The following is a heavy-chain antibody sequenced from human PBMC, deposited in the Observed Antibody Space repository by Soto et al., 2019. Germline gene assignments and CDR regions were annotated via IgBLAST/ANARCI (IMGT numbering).Heavy chain of an antibody. V-gene: IGHV4-34*01. CDR2: INHSGST. J-gene: IGHJ4*02. CDR3: ARGWSFSYGSYTH. CDR1: GGSFSGNY. D-gene: IGHD5-18*01. Sequence: PSETLSLTCAVYGGSFSGNYWSWIRQPPGKGLEWIGEINHSGSTNYNPSLKSRVTISVDTSKNQFSLKLSSVTAADTAVYYCARGWSFSYGSYTHWGQGTLVTVSS.